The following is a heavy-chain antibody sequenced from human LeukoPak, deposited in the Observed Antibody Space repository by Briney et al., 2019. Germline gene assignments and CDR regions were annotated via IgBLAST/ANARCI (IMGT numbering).Heavy chain of an antibody. V-gene: IGHV4-61*02. CDR1: GGSSSSGSYY. CDR3: ARDSLLPSAMGYYYMDV. CDR2: IYTSGST. Sequence: PSETLSLTCTVSGGSSSSGSYYWSWIRQPAGKGLEWIGRIYTSGSTNHNPSLKSRVTISVDTSKNQFSLKLSSVTAADTALYYCARDSLLPSAMGYYYMDVWGKGTTVTVSS. J-gene: IGHJ6*03. D-gene: IGHD2-2*01.